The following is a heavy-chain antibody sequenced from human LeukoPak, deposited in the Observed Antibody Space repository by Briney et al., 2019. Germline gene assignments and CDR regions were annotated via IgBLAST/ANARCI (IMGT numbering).Heavy chain of an antibody. CDR1: GGSISSGDYY. J-gene: IGHJ5*02. CDR2: IYYSGST. V-gene: IGHV4-30-4*08. CDR3: ARVHFYVDTAMQVLDP. Sequence: SETLSLTCTVSGGSISSGDYYWSWIRQPPGKGLEWIGYIYYSGSTYYNPSLKSRFTISVDTSKNQFSLKLSSVTAADTAVYYCARVHFYVDTAMQVLDPWGQGTLVTVSS. D-gene: IGHD5-18*01.